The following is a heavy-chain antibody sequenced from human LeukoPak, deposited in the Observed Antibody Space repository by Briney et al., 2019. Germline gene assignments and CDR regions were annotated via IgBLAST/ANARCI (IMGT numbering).Heavy chain of an antibody. CDR3: ARDGTPDYDFWSGYPPDDY. Sequence: AAVKVSCKASGYTFTGYYMHWVRQAPGQGLEWMGWINPNSGGTNYAQKFQGRVTMTRDTSISTAYMELSRLRSDDTAVYYCARDGTPDYDFWSGYPPDDYWGQGTLVTVSS. D-gene: IGHD3-3*01. CDR1: GYTFTGYY. V-gene: IGHV1-2*02. J-gene: IGHJ4*02. CDR2: INPNSGGT.